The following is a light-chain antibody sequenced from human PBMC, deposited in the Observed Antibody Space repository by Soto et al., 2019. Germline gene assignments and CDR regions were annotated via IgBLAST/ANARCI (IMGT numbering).Light chain of an antibody. V-gene: IGKV1-39*01. CDR2: AAS. Sequence: DLQMTQSPSSLSASVGDRVIITCRASQNIVTSLNWYQQKPGKAPKLLIYAASSLQSGVPSRFTGSGSGTVFTLTISNLQPGDFATYYCQQTFNTPRTFGQGTRLEI. J-gene: IGKJ5*01. CDR3: QQTFNTPRT. CDR1: QNIVTS.